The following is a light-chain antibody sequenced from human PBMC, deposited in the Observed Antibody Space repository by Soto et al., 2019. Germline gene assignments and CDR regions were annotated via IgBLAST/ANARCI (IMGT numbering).Light chain of an antibody. CDR3: QQLNSYVFA. CDR2: AAS. Sequence: DIQLTQSPSFLSASVGDRVTITCRASQDVSRYLAWYQQKPGKAPNLLIYAASTLRSGVPSRISGSGSETEFTLTISSLQPEDFATYYCQQLNSYVFAFGPGTKVDIK. V-gene: IGKV1-9*01. J-gene: IGKJ3*01. CDR1: QDVSRY.